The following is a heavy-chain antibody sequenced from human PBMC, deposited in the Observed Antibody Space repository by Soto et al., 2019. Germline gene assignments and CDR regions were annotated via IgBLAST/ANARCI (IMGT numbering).Heavy chain of an antibody. CDR2: IRSKPNKFAT. Sequence: PXESLTLACVRSGSNVSRSSWRWVRQYSEKGLEWIGRIRSKPNKFATTYGASMQGRLSFSRDDSKNTAYLQMNSLKTEDTAVYYCASVRLFGVVFDYWGRGTLVTV. CDR3: ASVRLFGVVFDY. V-gene: IGHV3-73*01. D-gene: IGHD3-3*01. J-gene: IGHJ4*02. CDR1: GSNVSRSS.